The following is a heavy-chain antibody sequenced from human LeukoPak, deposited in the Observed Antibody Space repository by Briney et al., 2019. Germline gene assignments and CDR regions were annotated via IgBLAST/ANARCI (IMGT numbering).Heavy chain of an antibody. CDR2: IYYSGST. J-gene: IGHJ5*02. D-gene: IGHD1-26*01. V-gene: IGHV4-39*01. Sequence: SETLSLTCTVSGGSLSSYYWGWIRQPPGKGLEWIGSIYYSGSTYYNPSLKSRVTISVDTSKNQFSLKLSSVTAADTAVYYCARHLVGATGWFDPWGQGTLVTVSS. CDR3: ARHLVGATGWFDP. CDR1: GGSLSSYY.